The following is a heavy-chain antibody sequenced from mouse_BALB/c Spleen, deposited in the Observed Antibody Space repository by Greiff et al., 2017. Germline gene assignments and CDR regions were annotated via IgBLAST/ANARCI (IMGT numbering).Heavy chain of an antibody. Sequence: EVQRVESGPSLVKPSQTLSLTCSVTGDSITSGYWNWIRKFPGNKLEYMGYISYSGSTYYNPSLKSRISITRDTSKNQYYLQLNSVTTEDTATYYCARTVVGRFAYWGQGTLVTVSA. D-gene: IGHD1-1*01. CDR3: ARTVVGRFAY. V-gene: IGHV3-8*02. CDR2: ISYSGST. J-gene: IGHJ3*01. CDR1: GDSITSGY.